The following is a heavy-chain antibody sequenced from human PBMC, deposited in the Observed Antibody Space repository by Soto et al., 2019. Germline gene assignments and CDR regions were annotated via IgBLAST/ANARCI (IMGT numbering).Heavy chain of an antibody. CDR3: ARGLASGDY. V-gene: IGHV1-46*03. CDR2: INPNGGST. D-gene: IGHD6-6*01. CDR1: GYTLTSLY. Sequence: QVQLVQPGAEVKKPGASVKLSCKASGYTLTSLYIHWVRQAPGQGLEWMGIINPNGGSTNYAHNFQGRVTMTRDTSTSTVYMDLSSLRSEDTAVYYCARGLASGDYWCQGTLVTVSS. J-gene: IGHJ4*02.